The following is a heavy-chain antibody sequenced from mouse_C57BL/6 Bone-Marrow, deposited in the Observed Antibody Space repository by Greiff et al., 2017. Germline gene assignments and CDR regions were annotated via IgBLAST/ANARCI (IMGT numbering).Heavy chain of an antibody. Sequence: EVKLVESGGDLVKPGGSLKLSCAASGFTFSSYGMSWVRQTPDKRLEWVATISSGGSYTYYPDSVKGRFTISRDNAKNTLYLQMSSLKSEDTAMYYCARHGIYYYGSSYDWFAYWGQGTLVTVSA. J-gene: IGHJ3*01. D-gene: IGHD1-1*01. CDR3: ARHGIYYYGSSYDWFAY. CDR1: GFTFSSYG. CDR2: ISSGGSYT. V-gene: IGHV5-6*01.